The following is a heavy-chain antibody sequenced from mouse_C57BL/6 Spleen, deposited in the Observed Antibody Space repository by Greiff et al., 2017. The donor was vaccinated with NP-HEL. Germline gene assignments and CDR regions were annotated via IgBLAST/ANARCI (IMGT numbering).Heavy chain of an antibody. CDR3: ARGSFTGTFAY. D-gene: IGHD4-1*01. Sequence: QVQLKESGPGLVQPSQSLSITCTVSGFSLTSYGVHWVRQSPGKGLEWLGVIWSGGSTDYNAAFISRLSISKDNSKSQVFFKMNSLQADDTAIYYCARGSFTGTFAYWGQGTLVTVSA. J-gene: IGHJ3*01. V-gene: IGHV2-2*01. CDR1: GFSLTSYG. CDR2: IWSGGST.